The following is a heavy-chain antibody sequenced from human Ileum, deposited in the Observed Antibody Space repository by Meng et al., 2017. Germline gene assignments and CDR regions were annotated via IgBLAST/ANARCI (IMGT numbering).Heavy chain of an antibody. D-gene: IGHD3/OR15-3a*01. Sequence: QVQLVHSRTEVKKPGSSVRVSCTASGGSFSTFTINRVRQAPGQGLEWMGKVIPVLCVANDAQKFQDRVTITADKSTNTAYMEMRSLTSEDTAIYYCARDGDTYVGDYYFDNWGLGTLVTVSS. CDR2: VIPVLCVA. CDR3: ARDGDTYVGDYYFDN. CDR1: GGSFSTFT. V-gene: IGHV1-69*04. J-gene: IGHJ4*02.